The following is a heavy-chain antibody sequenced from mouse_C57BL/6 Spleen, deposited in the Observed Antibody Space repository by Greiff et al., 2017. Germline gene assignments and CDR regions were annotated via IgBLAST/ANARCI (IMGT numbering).Heavy chain of an antibody. CDR1: GYTFTTYP. Sequence: QVPLQQSGAELVKPGASVKMSCKASGYTFTTYPIEWMKQNHGKSLEWIGNFQPYNDDTKYNVKFKGKATLTVEKSSSTVYLELSRLTSDDSAVYYCARNGYLPYYAIDYWGQGTSGTVSS. J-gene: IGHJ4*01. D-gene: IGHD2-2*01. CDR3: ARNGYLPYYAIDY. V-gene: IGHV1-47*01. CDR2: FQPYNDDT.